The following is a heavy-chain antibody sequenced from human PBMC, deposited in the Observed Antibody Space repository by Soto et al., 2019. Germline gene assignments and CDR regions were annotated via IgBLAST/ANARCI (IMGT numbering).Heavy chain of an antibody. CDR2: IYYSGST. CDR1: GSAISSVGYY. V-gene: IGHV4-31*03. Sequence: SXTFTFSGSAISSVGYYWSWIRQHPGKGLEWIGYIYYSGSTYYNPSLKSRVTISVDTSKNQFSLKLSSVTAADTAVYYCERAISFYSRSTKFDYWGQGTLVTVSS. CDR3: ERAISFYSRSTKFDY. J-gene: IGHJ4*02. D-gene: IGHD6-13*01.